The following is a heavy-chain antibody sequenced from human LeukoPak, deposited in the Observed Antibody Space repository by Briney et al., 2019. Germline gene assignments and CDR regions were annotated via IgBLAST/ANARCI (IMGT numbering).Heavy chain of an antibody. J-gene: IGHJ4*02. CDR2: ISSSSSYI. CDR3: TTDPEWELLRVDY. CDR1: GFTFSSYS. V-gene: IGHV3-21*03. Sequence: GGSLRLSCAASGFTFSSYSMNWVRQAPGKGLEWVSSISSSSSYIYYADSVKGRFTISRDNAKNSLYLQMNSLKTEDTAVYYCTTDPEWELLRVDYWGQGTLVTVSS. D-gene: IGHD1-26*01.